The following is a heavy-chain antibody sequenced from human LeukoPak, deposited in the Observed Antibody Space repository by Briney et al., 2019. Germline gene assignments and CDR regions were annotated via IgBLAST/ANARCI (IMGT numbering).Heavy chain of an antibody. D-gene: IGHD3-10*01. V-gene: IGHV3-23*01. CDR3: AKVAYCYGSGSRYYYYGMDV. J-gene: IGHJ6*02. Sequence: SGGSLRLSCVASGFTFSSYAMSWVRQAPGKGLEWVSAISGGGGSTYYADSVKGRFTISRDNSKNTLYLQMNSLRAEDTAVYYCAKVAYCYGSGSRYYYYGMDVWGQGTTVTVSS. CDR1: GFTFSSYA. CDR2: ISGGGGST.